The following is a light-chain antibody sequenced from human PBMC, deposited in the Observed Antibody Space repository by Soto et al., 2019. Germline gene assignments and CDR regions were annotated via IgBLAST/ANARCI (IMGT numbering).Light chain of an antibody. J-gene: IGKJ2*01. CDR1: QSMSSW. CDR3: QQYNSWYT. CDR2: KAS. V-gene: IGKV1-5*03. Sequence: DIPMTQSPSTLSASVGDRVTITCRASQSMSSWLAWYQQKPGKAPKLLIYKASTLESGVTSRFSGSGSGTEFTLTINSLQPDDFATYYCQQYNSWYTFGQGTKVEIK.